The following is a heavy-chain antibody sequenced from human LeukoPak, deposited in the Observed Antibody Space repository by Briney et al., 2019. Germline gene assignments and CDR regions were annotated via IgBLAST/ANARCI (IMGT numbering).Heavy chain of an antibody. CDR1: GGSISSSSYY. CDR3: ASERGSGSSWSLLSNWFDP. V-gene: IGHV4-39*01. J-gene: IGHJ5*02. D-gene: IGHD6-13*01. Sequence: PSETLSLTCTVSGGSISSSSYYWGWIRQPPGKGLEWIGSIYYSGSTYYNPSLKSRVTISVDTSKNQFSLKLSSVTAADTAVYYCASERGSGSSWSLLSNWFDPWGQGTLVTVSS. CDR2: IYYSGST.